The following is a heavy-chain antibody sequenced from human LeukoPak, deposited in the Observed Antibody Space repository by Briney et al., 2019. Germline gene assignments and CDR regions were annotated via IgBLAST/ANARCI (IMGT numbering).Heavy chain of an antibody. CDR2: IKQDGSEK. CDR1: GFTFSSYW. V-gene: IGHV3-7*01. D-gene: IGHD4-11*01. CDR3: ARAPGHNLQYFDN. J-gene: IGHJ4*02. Sequence: PGGSLRLSCAASGFTFSSYWMSWVRQAPGKGLEWVANIKQDGSEKYYVDSVKGRFTISRDNAKNSLYLQMNSLRAEDTAVYYCARAPGHNLQYFDNWGQGTLVTVSS.